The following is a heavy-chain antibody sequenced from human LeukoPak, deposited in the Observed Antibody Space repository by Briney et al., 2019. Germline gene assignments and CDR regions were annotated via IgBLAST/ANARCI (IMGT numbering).Heavy chain of an antibody. CDR2: ISSSSSYI. V-gene: IGHV3-21*01. CDR3: ARDLSSSTSCYYY. D-gene: IGHD2-2*01. CDR1: GFTFSSYN. J-gene: IGHJ4*02. Sequence: PGGSLRLSCAASGFTFSSYNMNWVRQAPGKGLEWVSSISSSSSYIYYADSVKGRFTISRDNAKNSLYLQMNSLRAEDTAVYYCARDLSSSTSCYYYWGQGTLVTASS.